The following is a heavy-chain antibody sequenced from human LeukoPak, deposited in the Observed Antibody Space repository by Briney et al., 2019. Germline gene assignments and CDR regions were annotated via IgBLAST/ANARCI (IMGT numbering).Heavy chain of an antibody. CDR3: ARGAAAASERAFDI. J-gene: IGHJ3*02. V-gene: IGHV4-4*07. CDR2: IYSSGGT. Sequence: ASETLSLTCNVSGGSISSYYWSWIRQPAGKGLEWIGRIYSSGGTDYNPSLKSRVIMSVDTSKNQFSLKLSSVTAADTAVYYCARGAAAASERAFDIWGQGTMVTVSS. CDR1: GGSISSYY. D-gene: IGHD6-13*01.